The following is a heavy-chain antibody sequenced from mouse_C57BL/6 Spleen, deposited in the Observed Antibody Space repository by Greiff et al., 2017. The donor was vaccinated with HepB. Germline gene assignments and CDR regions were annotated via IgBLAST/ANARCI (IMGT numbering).Heavy chain of an antibody. CDR3: ARWVYGDYFDY. Sequence: VQLQQSGPELVKPGASVKISCKASGYAFSSSWMNWVKQRPGKGLEWIGRIYPGDGDTNYNGKFKGKATLTADKSSSTAYMQFSSLTSEDSAVYFCARWVYGDYFDYWGQSTTLTVSS. V-gene: IGHV1-82*01. CDR1: GYAFSSSW. D-gene: IGHD1-1*01. J-gene: IGHJ2*01. CDR2: IYPGDGDT.